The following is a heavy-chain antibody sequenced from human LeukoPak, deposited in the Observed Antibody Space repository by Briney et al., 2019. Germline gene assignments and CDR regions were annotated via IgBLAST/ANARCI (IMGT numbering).Heavy chain of an antibody. J-gene: IGHJ5*02. CDR3: ARGGYSSGPNWFDP. V-gene: IGHV1-2*06. D-gene: IGHD6-19*01. CDR2: INPNSGGT. Sequence: ASVKVSCKASGYTFTGYYMHWVRQAPGQGLEWMGRINPNSGGTNYAQKFQGRVTMTRDTSISTAYMELSRLRSDDTAVYYCARGGYSSGPNWFDPWGQGTLVTASS. CDR1: GYTFTGYY.